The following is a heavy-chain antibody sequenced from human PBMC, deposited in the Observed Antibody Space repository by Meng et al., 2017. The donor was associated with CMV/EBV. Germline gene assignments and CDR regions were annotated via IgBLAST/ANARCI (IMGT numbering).Heavy chain of an antibody. CDR2: IYPNSGGT. CDR3: VRDHNWGPDY. D-gene: IGHD1-1*01. CDR1: GYRFSDHY. V-gene: IGHV1-2*02. J-gene: IGHJ4*02. Sequence: GAEVKSPGASVKVSCQTSGYRFSDHYMHWVRQAPGQGLEWMGWIYPNSGGTHYAQKFQDRVTMTRDTSISTVYMELSRLTSDDTAVYYCVRDHNWGPDYWGQGTLVTVSS.